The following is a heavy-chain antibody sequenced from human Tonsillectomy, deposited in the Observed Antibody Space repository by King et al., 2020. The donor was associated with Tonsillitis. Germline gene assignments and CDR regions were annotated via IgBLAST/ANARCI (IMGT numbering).Heavy chain of an antibody. CDR1: GGSITSDTYY. D-gene: IGHD1/OR15-1a*01. Sequence: LQLQESGPGLVKPSETLSLTCTVSGGSITSDTYYWGWIRQPPGKGLEWIGSIYYGGTTFYNPSLKSRVTISLDTSKNQFSLKLSSVTAADTAVYYCARHSPENTSDAFDIWGQGTMVTVSS. V-gene: IGHV4-39*01. CDR2: IYYGGTT. J-gene: IGHJ3*02. CDR3: ARHSPENTSDAFDI.